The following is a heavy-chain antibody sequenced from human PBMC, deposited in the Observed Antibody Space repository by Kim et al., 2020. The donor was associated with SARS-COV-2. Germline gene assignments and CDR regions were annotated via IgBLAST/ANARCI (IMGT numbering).Heavy chain of an antibody. CDR3: ARRYGTNGVCCFDY. D-gene: IGHD2-8*01. CDR2: INHSGST. J-gene: IGHJ4*02. V-gene: IGHV4-34*01. Sequence: SETLSLTCAVYGGSFSGYYWSWIRQPPGKGLEWIGEINHSGSTNYNPSLKSRVTISVDTSKNQFSLKLSSVTAADTAVYYCARRYGTNGVCCFDYWGQGTLVTVSS. CDR1: GGSFSGYY.